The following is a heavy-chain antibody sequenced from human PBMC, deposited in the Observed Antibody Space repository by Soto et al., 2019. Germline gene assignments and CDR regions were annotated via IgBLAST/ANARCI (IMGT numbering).Heavy chain of an antibody. CDR3: ARGRYCLTGRCFPNWFDS. D-gene: IGHD2-15*01. CDR1: GDSISTGDYF. Sequence: SETLSLTCSVSGDSISTGDYFWAWIRQPPGQALEYIGYIYKSATTYYNPSFESRIAISLDTSKSQFSLNVTSVTAADTAVYFCARGRYCLTGRCFPNWFDSWGQGTLVTVSS. J-gene: IGHJ5*01. V-gene: IGHV4-30-4*01. CDR2: IYKSATT.